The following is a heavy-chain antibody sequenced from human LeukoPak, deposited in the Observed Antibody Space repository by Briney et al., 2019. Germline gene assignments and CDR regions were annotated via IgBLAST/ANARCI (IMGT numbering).Heavy chain of an antibody. CDR1: GGSISSYY. CDR2: IYYSGST. J-gene: IGHJ4*02. CDR3: ARVDESSGYYVDN. D-gene: IGHD3-22*01. V-gene: IGHV4-59*12. Sequence: SETLSLTCTVSGGSISSYYWSWIRQPPGKGLEWIGYIYYSGSTNYNPSLKSRVTISVDTSKNQFSLKLTSVTAADTAVYYCARVDESSGYYVDNWGQGTLVTVSS.